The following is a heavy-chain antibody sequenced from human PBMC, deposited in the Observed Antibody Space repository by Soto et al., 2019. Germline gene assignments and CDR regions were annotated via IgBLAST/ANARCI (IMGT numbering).Heavy chain of an antibody. CDR1: GDSISRGAYY. D-gene: IGHD3-22*01. J-gene: IGHJ5*02. Sequence: QVQLQESGPGLVKPSQTLSLTCTVSGDSISRGAYYWTWIRQHPVKGPEWIGYIPNSGRTYYNPSLRSRLTISLDSAKNQFSVRLTSVTAADTAMYYCARARHYYDCELDPWGQGTLVTVSS. CDR3: ARARHYYDCELDP. CDR2: IPNSGRT. V-gene: IGHV4-31*03.